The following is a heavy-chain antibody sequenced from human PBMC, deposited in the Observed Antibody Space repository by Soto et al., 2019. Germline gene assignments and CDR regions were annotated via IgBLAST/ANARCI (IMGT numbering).Heavy chain of an antibody. Sequence: EVQLVESGGGLVQPGGSLRLSCAASGFTFSSYSMNWVRQAPGKGLEWVSYISSSSSTIYYADSVKGRFTISRDNAKNSLYLQMNSLRDEDTAVYYCARDVYGWQWLVPYYFDYWGQGTLVTVSS. V-gene: IGHV3-48*02. CDR1: GFTFSSYS. J-gene: IGHJ4*02. D-gene: IGHD6-19*01. CDR3: ARDVYGWQWLVPYYFDY. CDR2: ISSSSSTI.